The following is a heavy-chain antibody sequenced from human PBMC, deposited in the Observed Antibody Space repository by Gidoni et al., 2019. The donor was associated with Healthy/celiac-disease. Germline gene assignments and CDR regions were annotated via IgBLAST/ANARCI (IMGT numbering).Heavy chain of an antibody. Sequence: EVQLVESGEGLVQPGWSLRLSCAASGFPFSSYAMHWVRQAPGKGLEYVSAISSNGGSTYYADSVKGRFTISRDNSKNTLYLQMGSLRAEDMAVYYCARVGEEGVFGHPDYWGQGTLVTVSS. D-gene: IGHD3-3*01. J-gene: IGHJ4*02. CDR3: ARVGEEGVFGHPDY. CDR2: ISSNGGST. V-gene: IGHV3-64*02. CDR1: GFPFSSYA.